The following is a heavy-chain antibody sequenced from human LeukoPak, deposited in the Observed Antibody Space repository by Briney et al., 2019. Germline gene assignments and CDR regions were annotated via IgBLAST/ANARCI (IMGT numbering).Heavy chain of an antibody. CDR2: ISGSGAMT. CDR1: GFTFSSYA. D-gene: IGHD3-10*01. CDR3: VKDRVDGSGSQFDS. J-gene: IGHJ4*02. Sequence: HTGGSLRLSCAASGFTFSSYAMSWVRQAPGKGLEWVSSISGSGAMTYYADSVKGRFTISRDNAMDTLYLQMNSLRADDTAVYYCVKDRVDGSGSQFDSWGQGSLVIVSS. V-gene: IGHV3-23*01.